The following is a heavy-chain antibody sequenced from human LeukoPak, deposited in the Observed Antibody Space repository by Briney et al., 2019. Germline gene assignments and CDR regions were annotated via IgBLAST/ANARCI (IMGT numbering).Heavy chain of an antibody. CDR1: GFRFSDYY. Sequence: GGSLRLSRAASGFRFSDYYMNWIRQPPGKGLEWVSHITSDRSVSYADSVKGRFTISRDNAKNSLYLQMNSLRAEDTAVYYCARDYYFGMNVWGQGTTVTVSS. CDR3: ARDYYFGMNV. V-gene: IGHV3-69-1*01. CDR2: ITSDRSV. J-gene: IGHJ6*02.